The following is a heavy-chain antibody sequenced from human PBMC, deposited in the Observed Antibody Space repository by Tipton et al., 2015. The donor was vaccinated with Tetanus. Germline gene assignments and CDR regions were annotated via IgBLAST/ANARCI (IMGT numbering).Heavy chain of an antibody. D-gene: IGHD5-18*01. J-gene: IGHJ2*01. CDR1: GDSIGSIYS. V-gene: IGHV4-4*02. Sequence: TLSLTCSVSGDSIGSIYSWSWIRQSPGKGLEWIGEINHSGSTTYSPSFKSRVTISVDMPKNQFSLKLTSLTVADTAVYYCARGGSYSYGPRGFDLWGRGTLVTVSS. CDR2: INHSGST. CDR3: ARGGSYSYGPRGFDL.